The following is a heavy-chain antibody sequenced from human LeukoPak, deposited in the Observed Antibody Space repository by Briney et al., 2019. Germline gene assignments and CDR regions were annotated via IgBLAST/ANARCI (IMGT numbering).Heavy chain of an antibody. V-gene: IGHV3-11*04. D-gene: IGHD3-22*01. CDR2: SGSGGST. CDR3: ARGSSGYYYYYYGMDV. Sequence: SGSGGSTYYADSVKGRFTISRDNAKNSLYLQMDSLRAEDTAVYYCARGSSGYYYYYYGMDVWGQGTTVTVSS. J-gene: IGHJ6*02.